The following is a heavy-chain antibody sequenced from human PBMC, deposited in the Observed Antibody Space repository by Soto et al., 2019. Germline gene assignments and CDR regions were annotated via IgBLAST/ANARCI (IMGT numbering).Heavy chain of an antibody. V-gene: IGHV4-39*01. CDR1: GGSISSSSYY. Sequence: QLQLQESGPGLVKPSEPLSLTCTVSGGSISSSSYYWGWIRQPPGKGLEWIGSIYYSGSTYYNPSLKRRVPISLDTSKNQFSLKLSSVTAADTDVYYCARHRGHMVRGVISNWFDPWCQGTLVTVSS. CDR2: IYYSGST. D-gene: IGHD3-10*01. CDR3: ARHRGHMVRGVISNWFDP. J-gene: IGHJ5*02.